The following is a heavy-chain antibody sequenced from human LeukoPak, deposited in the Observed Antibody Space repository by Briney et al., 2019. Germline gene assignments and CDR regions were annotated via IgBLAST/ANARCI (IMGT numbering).Heavy chain of an antibody. D-gene: IGHD2-2*01. J-gene: IGHJ5*02. Sequence: GGSLRLSCAASGFTFSSYAMSWVRQAPGKGLEWVSGISASGGSTYYADSEKGHFTISRDDAKNSLYLQMNSLRVEDTAVYYCARADCSGSTCYLRRSWFDPWGQGTLVTVSS. V-gene: IGHV3-23*01. CDR1: GFTFSSYA. CDR2: ISASGGST. CDR3: ARADCSGSTCYLRRSWFDP.